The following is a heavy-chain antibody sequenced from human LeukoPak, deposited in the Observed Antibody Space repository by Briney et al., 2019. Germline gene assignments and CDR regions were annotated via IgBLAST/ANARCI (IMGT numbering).Heavy chain of an antibody. CDR2: ISSSSSYI. D-gene: IGHD1-26*01. Sequence: GGPLRLSCAASGFTFSSYSMNWVRQAPGKGLEWVSSISSSSSYIYYADSVKGRFTISRDNAKNSLYLQMSSLRAEDTAVYYCARGVSGSYYGYYYYMDVWGKGTTVTISS. J-gene: IGHJ6*03. CDR3: ARGVSGSYYGYYYYMDV. V-gene: IGHV3-21*01. CDR1: GFTFSSYS.